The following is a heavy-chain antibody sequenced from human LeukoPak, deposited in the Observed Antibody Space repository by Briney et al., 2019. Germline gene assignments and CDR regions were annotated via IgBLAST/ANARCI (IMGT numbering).Heavy chain of an antibody. CDR3: ARVRIGYSSDWYSDDAFDI. D-gene: IGHD6-19*01. J-gene: IGHJ3*02. Sequence: SETLSLTCTVSGGSISSYYWSWIRQPPGKGLEWIGYIYYSGSTNYNPSLKSRVTISVDTSKNQFSLKLSSVTAADTAVYYCARVRIGYSSDWYSDDAFDIWGQGTMVTVSS. CDR2: IYYSGST. CDR1: GGSISSYY. V-gene: IGHV4-59*01.